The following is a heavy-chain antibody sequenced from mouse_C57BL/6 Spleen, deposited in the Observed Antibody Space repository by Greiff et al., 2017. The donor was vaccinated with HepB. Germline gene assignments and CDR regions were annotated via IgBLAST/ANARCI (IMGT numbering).Heavy chain of an antibody. Sequence: QVQLQQPGAELVKPGASVKMSCKASGYTFTSYWITWVKQRPGQGLEWIGDIYPGSGSTNYNEKFKSKATLTVDTSSSTAYMQLSSLTSEDSAVYYCAKSYGSDGFFDYWGQGTTLTVSS. CDR3: AKSYGSDGFFDY. CDR1: GYTFTSYW. CDR2: IYPGSGST. D-gene: IGHD1-1*01. J-gene: IGHJ2*01. V-gene: IGHV1-55*01.